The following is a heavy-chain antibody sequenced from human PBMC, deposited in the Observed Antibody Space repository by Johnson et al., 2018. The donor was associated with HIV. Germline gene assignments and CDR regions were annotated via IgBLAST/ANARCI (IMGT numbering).Heavy chain of an antibody. CDR2: ISWNSGSI. Sequence: EVQSVESGGGLIQPGGSLRLSCAASGFTFDDYAMHWVRQAPGKGLEWVSGISWNSGSIGYADSVKGRFTISRDNAKNSLYLQMNSLRAEDTALYYCAKGGYDSEDAFDIWGQGTMVTVSS. D-gene: IGHD3-22*01. CDR3: AKGGYDSEDAFDI. V-gene: IGHV3-9*01. J-gene: IGHJ3*02. CDR1: GFTFDDYA.